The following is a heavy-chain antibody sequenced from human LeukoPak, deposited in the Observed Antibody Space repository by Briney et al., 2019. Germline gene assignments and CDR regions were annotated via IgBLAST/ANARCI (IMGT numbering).Heavy chain of an antibody. CDR2: ISAYNGNT. D-gene: IGHD5-24*01. CDR3: ARAGVVEMATIGFDY. J-gene: IGHJ4*02. V-gene: IGHV1-18*01. Sequence: ASVKVSCKASGYTFTSYGISWVRQAPGQGLEWMGWISAYNGNTNYAQKLQGRVTMTTDTSASTAYMELSSLRSEDTAVYYCARAGVVEMATIGFDYWGQGTLVTVSS. CDR1: GYTFTSYG.